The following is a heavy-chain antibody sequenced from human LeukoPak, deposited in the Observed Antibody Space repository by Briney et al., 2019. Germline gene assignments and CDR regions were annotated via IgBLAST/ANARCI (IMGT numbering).Heavy chain of an antibody. CDR3: AEHQPGQRVVDY. D-gene: IGHD2-2*01. Sequence: GGSLRRSCSASGFIFNNYWMTWVRQAPGIGLEWVANTNEDGSAKNYVGPVKGRFTISTANATNSLYLEMNSLRAEDTAIYYCAEHQPGQRVVDYWGQGTLVTVSS. V-gene: IGHV3-7*03. CDR2: TNEDGSAK. J-gene: IGHJ4*02. CDR1: GFIFNNYW.